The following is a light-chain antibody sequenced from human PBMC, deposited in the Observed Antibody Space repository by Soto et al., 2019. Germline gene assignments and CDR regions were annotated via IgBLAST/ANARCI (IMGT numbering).Light chain of an antibody. CDR1: ESISSW. J-gene: IGKJ4*01. CDR2: EAS. V-gene: IGKV1-5*03. Sequence: DIQMTQSPSTLSASVGDRVTITCRASESISSWLAWYQQKPGKAPKLLIYEASSLESGVPSRFSGSGSGTEFTLTISSLQPDDLATYSCQQYEAYPLTFGGGTKVEIK. CDR3: QQYEAYPLT.